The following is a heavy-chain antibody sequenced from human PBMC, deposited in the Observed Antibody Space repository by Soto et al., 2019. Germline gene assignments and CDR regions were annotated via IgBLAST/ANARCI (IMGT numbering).Heavy chain of an antibody. CDR3: AREGNLGRWLQPLDF. CDR1: GDSISAYS. V-gene: IGHV4-59*01. Sequence: ASETLSLTCTVSGDSISAYSWSRVRQPPGKGLEWIGNIHYNGNTKYNPSLKSRVSMSADTSKNQFSLRLISVTAADTAKYFCAREGNLGRWLQPLDFWGQGTLVTVSS. D-gene: IGHD5-12*01. J-gene: IGHJ4*02. CDR2: IHYNGNT.